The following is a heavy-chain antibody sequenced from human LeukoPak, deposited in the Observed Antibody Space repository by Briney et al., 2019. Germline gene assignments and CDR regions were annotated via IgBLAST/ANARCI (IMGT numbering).Heavy chain of an antibody. V-gene: IGHV1-18*01. CDR2: ISAYNGNT. CDR3: ARGTLYCSSTSCYPDAFDI. J-gene: IGHJ3*02. CDR1: GYTFTSYG. Sequence: ASVKVSCKASGYTFTSYGISWVRQAPGQGLEWMGWISAYNGNTNYAQKLQGRVTMTTDTSTSTAYMELRSLRSDDTAVYYCARGTLYCSSTSCYPDAFDIWGQGTMVTVSS. D-gene: IGHD2-2*01.